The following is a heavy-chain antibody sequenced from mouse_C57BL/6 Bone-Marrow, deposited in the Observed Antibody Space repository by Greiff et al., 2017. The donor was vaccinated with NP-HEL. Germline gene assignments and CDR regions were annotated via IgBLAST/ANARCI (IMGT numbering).Heavy chain of an antibody. D-gene: IGHD2-5*01. CDR3: AKDYYSNYVWYYAMDY. CDR1: GYTFTDYY. J-gene: IGHJ4*01. CDR2: INPYNGGT. Sequence: VQLQQSGPVLVKPGASVKMSCKASGYTFTDYYMNWVKQSHGKSLEWIGVINPYNGGTSYNQKFKGKATLTVEKSSSTAYIELNSLTSEDSAVYYCAKDYYSNYVWYYAMDYWGQGTSVTVSS. V-gene: IGHV1-19*01.